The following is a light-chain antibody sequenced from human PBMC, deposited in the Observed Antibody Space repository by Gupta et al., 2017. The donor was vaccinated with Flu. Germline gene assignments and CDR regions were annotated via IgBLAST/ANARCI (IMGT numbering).Light chain of an antibody. V-gene: IGLV8-61*01. J-gene: IGLJ3*02. CDR1: SGSVFTYNY. CDR2: NTN. Sequence: SGSVFTYNYPRLYQPTPGPAPRTLLYNTNPRSSGVPERFSGSILGKKAALPITGAQADDECDYYCMLYMGSGISVFGGGTTLTVV. CDR3: MLYMGSGISV.